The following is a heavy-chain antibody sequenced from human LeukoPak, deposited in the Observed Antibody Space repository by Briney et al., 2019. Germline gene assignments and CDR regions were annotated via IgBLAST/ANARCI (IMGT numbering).Heavy chain of an antibody. CDR3: AKGSYYDSIPNWFDP. CDR1: GFTFSSYS. Sequence: GGSLRLSCAASGFTFSSYSMNWVRQAPGKGLEWVSYISSSSSTIYYADSVKGRFTISRDNAKNTLYLQMNSLRAEDTAVYYCAKGSYYDSIPNWFDPWGQGTLVTVSS. V-gene: IGHV3-48*01. J-gene: IGHJ5*02. CDR2: ISSSSSTI. D-gene: IGHD3-22*01.